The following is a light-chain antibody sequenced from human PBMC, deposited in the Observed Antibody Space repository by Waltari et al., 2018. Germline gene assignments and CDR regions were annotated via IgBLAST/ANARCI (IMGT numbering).Light chain of an antibody. CDR1: QSVVRT. V-gene: IGKV3-20*01. CDR2: DAA. Sequence: EILSTPSPASLSFSPGHSSTLSCRASQSVVRTLHRYQERPAQAPRLLNYDAASRATGIPDRFSGSRYGADYSLTISRLEPQGFAVYDCQKYVTRPGKFGQGTKVEV. CDR3: QKYVTRPGK. J-gene: IGKJ1*01.